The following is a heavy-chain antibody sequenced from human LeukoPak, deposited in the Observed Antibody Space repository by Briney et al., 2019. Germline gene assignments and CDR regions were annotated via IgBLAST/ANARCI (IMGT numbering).Heavy chain of an antibody. D-gene: IGHD1-20*01. V-gene: IGHV3-23*01. CDR2: ISSSGGST. CDR1: GFMFANYA. CDR3: AKAQRGLNWNDRNDY. J-gene: IGHJ4*02. Sequence: PGGSLKLSCAASGFMFANYAITWVRQAPGKGLEWVASISSSGGSTFYADSVKGRFPISRDNSKNTLYLDMINLSAEDTALYFCAKAQRGLNWNDRNDYWGQGTLATVSA.